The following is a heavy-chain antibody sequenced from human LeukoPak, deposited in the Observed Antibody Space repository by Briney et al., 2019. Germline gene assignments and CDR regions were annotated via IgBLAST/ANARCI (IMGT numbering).Heavy chain of an antibody. V-gene: IGHV4-59*08. CDR3: ARIIEMATIFAPFDP. D-gene: IGHD5-24*01. Sequence: SETLSLTCTVSGGSISSYYWSWIRQPPGKGLEWIGYIYYSGSTNYNPSLKSRVTISVDTSKNQFSLKLSSVTAADTAVYYCARIIEMATIFAPFDPWGQGTLVTVSS. J-gene: IGHJ5*02. CDR1: GGSISSYY. CDR2: IYYSGST.